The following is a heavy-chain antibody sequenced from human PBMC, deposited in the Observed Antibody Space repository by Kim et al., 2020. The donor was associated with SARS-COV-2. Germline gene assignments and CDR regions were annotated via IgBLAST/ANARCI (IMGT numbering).Heavy chain of an antibody. CDR1: GFTFSSYW. CDR2: IKQDGSEK. D-gene: IGHD3-10*01. CDR3: ARDRDGSAYYYYYYGMDV. J-gene: IGHJ6*02. V-gene: IGHV3-7*01. Sequence: GGSLRLSCAASGFTFSSYWMSWVRQAPGKGLEWVANIKQDGSEKYYVDSVKGRFTISRDNAKNSLYLQMNSLRAEDTAVYYCARDRDGSAYYYYYYGMDVWGQGTTVTVSS.